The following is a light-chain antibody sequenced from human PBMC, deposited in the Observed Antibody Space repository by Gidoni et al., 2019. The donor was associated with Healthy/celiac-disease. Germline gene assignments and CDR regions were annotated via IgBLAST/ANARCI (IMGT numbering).Light chain of an antibody. J-gene: IGKJ2*01. Sequence: DIQMTQSPSTLSASVGDRVTITCRASQSISSWLAWYQQKPGKAPKLLIYDASSLESGVPSRFSGSGSGTEFTLTISSLQPDDFATYYCQQYNSYKGYTFGQGTKLGIK. CDR3: QQYNSYKGYT. V-gene: IGKV1-5*01. CDR2: DAS. CDR1: QSISSW.